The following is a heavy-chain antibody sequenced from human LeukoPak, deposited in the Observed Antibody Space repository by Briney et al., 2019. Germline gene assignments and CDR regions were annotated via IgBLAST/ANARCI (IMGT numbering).Heavy chain of an antibody. J-gene: IGHJ4*02. CDR3: AKEGPRDYFDY. Sequence: PGGSLRLSCAASGFTFSSYAMHWVRQAPGKGLEWVAAISFDGSNEYYADSVKGRFTISRDNSKNTLYLQMNSLRAEDTAVYYCAKEGPRDYFDYWGQGTLVTVPS. V-gene: IGHV3-30*04. CDR1: GFTFSSYA. CDR2: ISFDGSNE.